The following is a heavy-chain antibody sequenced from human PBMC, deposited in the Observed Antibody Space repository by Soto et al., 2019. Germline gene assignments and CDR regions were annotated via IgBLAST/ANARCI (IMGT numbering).Heavy chain of an antibody. CDR1: GFTFSSYA. V-gene: IGHV3-23*01. CDR3: AIEPKLDYYDSSGPEYFDL. CDR2: ISGSGGST. Sequence: GGSLRLSCAASGFTFSSYAMSWVRQAPGKGLERVSAISGSGGSTYYADSVKGRFTISRDNSKNTLYLQMNSLRAEDTAVYYCAIEPKLDYYDSSGPEYFDLWGRGTLVTVSS. J-gene: IGHJ2*01. D-gene: IGHD3-22*01.